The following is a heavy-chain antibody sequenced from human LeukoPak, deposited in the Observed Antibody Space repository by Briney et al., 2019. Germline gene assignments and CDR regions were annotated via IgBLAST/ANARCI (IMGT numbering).Heavy chain of an antibody. CDR1: GYTFTGPY. V-gene: IGHV1-2*02. Sequence: GASVKVSCKPFGYTFTGPYLHWVRQAPGQGLEWMGWINPNSGGKKHAQNFQGRVTLTRDTSIGTAYMELSSLRSDDTAVYYCASGYYGGINYFQYCGQGTLVTVSS. D-gene: IGHD3-3*01. CDR2: INPNSGGK. CDR3: ASGYYGGINYFQY. J-gene: IGHJ4*02.